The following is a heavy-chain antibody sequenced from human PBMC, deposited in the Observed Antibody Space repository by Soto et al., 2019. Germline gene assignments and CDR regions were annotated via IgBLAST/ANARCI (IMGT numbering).Heavy chain of an antibody. J-gene: IGHJ4*02. V-gene: IGHV3-23*01. CDR1: GFTFSSYA. CDR2: ISGSGGST. Sequence: EVQLLASGGGLVQPGGSLRLSCAASGFTFSSYAMSWVRQAPGKGLEWVSAISGSGGSTYYADSVKGRFTISRDNSKNTLYLQMNSLRAEDTAVYYCAKDRLTYYYDSGAFDYWGQGTLVTVSS. D-gene: IGHD3-22*01. CDR3: AKDRLTYYYDSGAFDY.